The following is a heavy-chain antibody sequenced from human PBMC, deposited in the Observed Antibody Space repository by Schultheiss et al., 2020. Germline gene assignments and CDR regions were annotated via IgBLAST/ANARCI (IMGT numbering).Heavy chain of an antibody. D-gene: IGHD6-19*01. Sequence: SETLSLTCSVSGGSISSYYWSWFRQPPGKGLEWIGYIYYSGSTYYNPSLKSRVTISVDTSKNQFSLKLSSVTAADTAVYYCARGRSSGWYYWGQGTLVTVSS. CDR2: IYYSGST. V-gene: IGHV4-59*12. CDR3: ARGRSSGWYY. CDR1: GGSISSYY. J-gene: IGHJ4*02.